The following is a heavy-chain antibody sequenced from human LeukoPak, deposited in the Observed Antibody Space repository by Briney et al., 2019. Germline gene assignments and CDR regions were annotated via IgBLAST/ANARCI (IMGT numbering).Heavy chain of an antibody. CDR3: ARGGRSYYGSGSYYNY. CDR2: INHSGST. CDR1: GGSFSGYY. D-gene: IGHD3-10*01. V-gene: IGHV4-34*01. J-gene: IGHJ4*02. Sequence: SETLSLTCAVYGGSFSGYYWSWIRQPPGKGLECIGQINHSGSTNYNPSLKSRVTISVDTSKNQFSLKLSSVTAADTAVYYCARGGRSYYGSGSYYNYWSQGTLVTVSS.